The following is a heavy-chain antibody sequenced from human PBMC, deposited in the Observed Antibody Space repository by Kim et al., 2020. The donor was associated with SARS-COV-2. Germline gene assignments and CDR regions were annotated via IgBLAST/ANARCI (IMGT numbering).Heavy chain of an antibody. CDR2: ISYSGADT. J-gene: IGHJ3*02. CDR3: AKDGDSHWNYVDAFDI. CDR1: GFTFSTYA. Sequence: GGSLRLSCAASGFTFSTYAMSWVRQGPGKGLEWVSAISYSGADTHYADSVKGRFTISRDNSKNTLYLQMNSLRAEDTAVYYCAKDGDSHWNYVDAFDIWGQGTMVTVSS. V-gene: IGHV3-23*01. D-gene: IGHD1-7*01.